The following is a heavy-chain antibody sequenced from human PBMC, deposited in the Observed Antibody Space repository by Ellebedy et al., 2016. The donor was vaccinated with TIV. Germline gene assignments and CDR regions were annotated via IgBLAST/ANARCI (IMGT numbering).Heavy chain of an antibody. J-gene: IGHJ6*02. CDR3: ARSHLYSSGWYLYYYYGMDV. Sequence: ASVKVSCKASGDTFSTYAINWVRQATGQGLEWMGWMNPNSGNTGYAQKFQGRVTMTRNTSISTAYMELSSLRSEDTAVYYCARSHLYSSGWYLYYYYGMDVWGQGTTVTVSS. D-gene: IGHD6-19*01. CDR1: GDTFSTYA. CDR2: MNPNSGNT. V-gene: IGHV1-8*01.